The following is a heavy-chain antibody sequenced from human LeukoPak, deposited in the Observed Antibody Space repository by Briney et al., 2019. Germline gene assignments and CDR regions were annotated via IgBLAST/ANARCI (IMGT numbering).Heavy chain of an antibody. Sequence: MSSETLSLTCAVYGGSFSGYYWSRIRQPPGKGLEWIGEINHSGSTNYNPSLKSRVTISVDTSKNQFSLKLSSVTAADTAVYYCARWGYSSSWYVRWFDPWGQGTLVTVSS. CDR1: GGSFSGYY. CDR3: ARWGYSSSWYVRWFDP. D-gene: IGHD6-13*01. CDR2: INHSGST. V-gene: IGHV4-34*01. J-gene: IGHJ5*02.